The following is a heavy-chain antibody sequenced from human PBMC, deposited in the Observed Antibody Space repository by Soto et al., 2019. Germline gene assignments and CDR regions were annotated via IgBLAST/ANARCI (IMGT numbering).Heavy chain of an antibody. CDR3: SRDFGSSTFDL. D-gene: IGHD3-10*01. Sequence: GGSLRLSCEASGFTFSTYGMHWVRQAPGKGLEWVAVIWNDGSNEIYADSVKGRFTISRDNSRNTLYLQMNSLRAEDTAVYYCSRDFGSSTFDLCGKGALVTVSS. CDR1: GFTFSTYG. J-gene: IGHJ4*02. V-gene: IGHV3-33*01. CDR2: IWNDGSNE.